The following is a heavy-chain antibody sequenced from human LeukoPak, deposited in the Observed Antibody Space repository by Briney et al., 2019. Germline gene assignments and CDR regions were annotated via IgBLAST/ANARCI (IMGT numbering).Heavy chain of an antibody. V-gene: IGHV3-66*01. D-gene: IGHD5-12*01. CDR2: IYSGGST. Sequence: PGGSLRLSCAASGFTVSSNYMSWVRQAPGKGLEWVSVIYSGGSTHYADSVKGRFTISRDNSKNTMYLQMNSLRAEDTAVYYCARVSGYSGYGWDYWGQGALVTVSS. CDR1: GFTVSSNY. J-gene: IGHJ4*02. CDR3: ARVSGYSGYGWDY.